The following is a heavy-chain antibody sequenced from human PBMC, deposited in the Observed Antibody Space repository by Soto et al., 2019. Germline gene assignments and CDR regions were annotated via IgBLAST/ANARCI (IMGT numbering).Heavy chain of an antibody. D-gene: IGHD4-17*01. CDR3: ARVSRDPDYFDP. CDR1: GGAIVSGYW. Sequence: PSETLSLTCGVSGGAIVSGYWWNCVRQPPGKGLQWIGEIYHSGGTNYNPSLKSRVSISVDKSKSLFSLNLRSVTAADTAVYYCARVSRDPDYFDPWGQGTQVTVSS. V-gene: IGHV4-4*02. J-gene: IGHJ5*02. CDR2: IYHSGGT.